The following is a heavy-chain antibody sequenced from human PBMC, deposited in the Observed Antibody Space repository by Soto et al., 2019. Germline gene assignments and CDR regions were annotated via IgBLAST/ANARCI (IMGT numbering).Heavy chain of an antibody. CDR2: ISGSGGST. CDR1: GFTFSSYA. J-gene: IGHJ3*02. D-gene: IGHD3-22*01. Sequence: GGSLRLSCAASGFTFSSYAMSWVRQAPGKGLEWVSAISGSGGSTYYADSVKGRFTISRDNSKSTLYLQMNSLRAEDTAVYYCAKDRLRMIVVVSPGAFDIWGHGTMVTVSS. CDR3: AKDRLRMIVVVSPGAFDI. V-gene: IGHV3-23*01.